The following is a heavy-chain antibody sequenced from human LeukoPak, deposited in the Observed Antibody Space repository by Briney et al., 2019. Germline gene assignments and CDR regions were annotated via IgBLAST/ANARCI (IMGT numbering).Heavy chain of an antibody. Sequence: PSQTLSLICTVSGGSISSGNYFWSWIRQPAGKGLEWLGRISTSGSANYNPSLKSRVTISVDTSKGQFSLRLTSVTAADTAIYYCAREVGPIKSYYASGSSYYSMDVWGRGTTVTISS. J-gene: IGHJ6*03. CDR1: GGSISSGNYF. V-gene: IGHV4-61*02. D-gene: IGHD3-10*01. CDR3: AREVGPIKSYYASGSSYYSMDV. CDR2: ISTSGSA.